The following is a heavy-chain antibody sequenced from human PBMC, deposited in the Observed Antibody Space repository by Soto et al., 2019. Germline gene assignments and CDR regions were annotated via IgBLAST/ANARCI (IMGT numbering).Heavy chain of an antibody. J-gene: IGHJ4*02. CDR3: ARDWSRYYDNSGLIWFY. Sequence: ASVKVSCKASDYTFRSYGISWVRQAPGQGLEWVGWISAYNGDTHYAPKFQDRITLTTETSTDTAYMELRSLRLDDTAVYYCARDWSRYYDNSGLIWFYWGQGSLVTVSS. CDR1: DYTFRSYG. V-gene: IGHV1-18*04. CDR2: ISAYNGDT. D-gene: IGHD3-22*01.